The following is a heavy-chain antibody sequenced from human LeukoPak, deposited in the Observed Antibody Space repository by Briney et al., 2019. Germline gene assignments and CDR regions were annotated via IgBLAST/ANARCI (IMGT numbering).Heavy chain of an antibody. V-gene: IGHV3-30*18. CDR1: GFTFSIYG. Sequence: GGSLRLSCAASGFTFSIYGMHWVRQAPGKGLEWVAVTSSDGSITDYADSVKGRFTISRDNSKNTLYLQMNSLRAEDTAVYYCAKDGNYYDSSGPFDYWGQGTLVTVSS. J-gene: IGHJ4*02. CDR2: TSSDGSIT. CDR3: AKDGNYYDSSGPFDY. D-gene: IGHD3-22*01.